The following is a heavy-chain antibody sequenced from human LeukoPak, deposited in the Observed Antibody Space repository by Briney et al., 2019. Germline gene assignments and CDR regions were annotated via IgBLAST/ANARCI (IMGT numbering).Heavy chain of an antibody. D-gene: IGHD3-10*01. CDR1: GGSLSSGNDY. CDR3: ARHRGRYYDSGSYYYFDY. V-gene: IGHV4-39*02. Sequence: SETLSLTCSVSGGSLSSGNDYWLWIRQPPGKGLEWVGSVYYTGSTFYNPSLKSRVTTSVDTSKNHFSLNLSSVTAADTAVYYCARHRGRYYDSGSYYYFDYWGQGTLVTVSS. CDR2: VYYTGST. J-gene: IGHJ4*02.